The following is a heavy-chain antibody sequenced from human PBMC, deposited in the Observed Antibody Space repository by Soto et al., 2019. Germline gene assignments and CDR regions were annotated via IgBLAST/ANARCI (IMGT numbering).Heavy chain of an antibody. CDR2: ISHDGGAT. CDR1: GFTFSTSG. CDR3: AKDWGSSGWYNWVAP. V-gene: IGHV3-30*18. J-gene: IGHJ5*02. D-gene: IGHD6-13*01. Sequence: QVQLVESGGGVVQSGRSLRLSCAASGFTFSTSGMHWIRQAPGKGLEWVAMISHDGGATYYVDSVKGRFTISRDTDKNTLHLQMDSLRTEDTATYYCAKDWGSSGWYNWVAPWGQGTLVTVSS.